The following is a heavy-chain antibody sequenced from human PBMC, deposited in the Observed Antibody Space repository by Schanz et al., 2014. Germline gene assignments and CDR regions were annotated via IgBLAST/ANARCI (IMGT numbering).Heavy chain of an antibody. CDR3: AKSMYSTSWAFDF. J-gene: IGHJ4*02. CDR1: GFTFNSYG. Sequence: QVQLVESGGGVVQPGRSLRLSCAASGFTFNSYGMHWVRQAPGKGLEWVAFIWYDGSNKYYADSVKGRFTISRDNSKNTLYVQMNSLRAEDTAVYYCAKSMYSTSWAFDFCGQGAQVTVSS. CDR2: IWYDGSNK. V-gene: IGHV3-33*06. D-gene: IGHD2-2*01.